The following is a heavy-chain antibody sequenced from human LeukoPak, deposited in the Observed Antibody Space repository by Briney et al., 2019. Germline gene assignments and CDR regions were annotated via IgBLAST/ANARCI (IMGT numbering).Heavy chain of an antibody. J-gene: IGHJ6*02. Sequence: LPGRSLRLSCAASGFTFSSYAMHWVRQAPGKGLEWVAVISYDGSNKYYADSVKGRFTISRDNSKNTLYLQMNSLRAEETAVYYCARDPDMIAYYYYGMDVWGQGTTVTVSS. V-gene: IGHV3-30-3*01. D-gene: IGHD3-22*01. CDR3: ARDPDMIAYYYYGMDV. CDR2: ISYDGSNK. CDR1: GFTFSSYA.